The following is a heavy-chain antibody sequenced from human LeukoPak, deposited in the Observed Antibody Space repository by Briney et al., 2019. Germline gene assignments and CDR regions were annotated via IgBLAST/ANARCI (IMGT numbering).Heavy chain of an antibody. Sequence: ASVRVSCKASGYTFTTYYMHWVRQAPGQGLEWMAMINPSGGSTNYAQKFQGRVTMTRDTSTSTAYMELSSLRSGDTALYYCARGGSEQLSPPFDSWGQGTLVTVSS. V-gene: IGHV1-46*01. CDR2: INPSGGST. CDR1: GYTFTTYY. D-gene: IGHD3-10*01. CDR3: ARGGSEQLSPPFDS. J-gene: IGHJ4*02.